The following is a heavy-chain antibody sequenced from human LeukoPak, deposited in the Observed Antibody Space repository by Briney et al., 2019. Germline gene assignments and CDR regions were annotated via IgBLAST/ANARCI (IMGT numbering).Heavy chain of an antibody. V-gene: IGHV6-1*01. J-gene: IGHJ3*02. Sequence: SQTLSLTCAISGDSVSSNSAAWNWIRRSPSRGLEWLGRTYYRSKWYNDYAVSVKSRITINPDTSKNQFSLQLNSVTPEDTAVYYCARVGDGYNSWAFDIWGQGTMVTVSS. D-gene: IGHD5-24*01. CDR1: GDSVSSNSAA. CDR3: ARVGDGYNSWAFDI. CDR2: TYYRSKWYN.